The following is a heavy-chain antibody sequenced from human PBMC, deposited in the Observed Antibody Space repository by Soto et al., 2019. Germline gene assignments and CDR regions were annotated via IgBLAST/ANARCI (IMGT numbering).Heavy chain of an antibody. Sequence: PRGALRLSGAASVFTVSSYWMHWVRQVPGKGLVWVSRINEYGSVINYADSVKGRFTIFRDNSKNTLYLEMNSLRAEDAAVYYCTRDIGGRGAYWGQGTLVTVSS. J-gene: IGHJ4*02. CDR3: TRDIGGRGAY. V-gene: IGHV3-74*01. CDR2: INEYGSVI. CDR1: VFTVSSYW. D-gene: IGHD3-16*01.